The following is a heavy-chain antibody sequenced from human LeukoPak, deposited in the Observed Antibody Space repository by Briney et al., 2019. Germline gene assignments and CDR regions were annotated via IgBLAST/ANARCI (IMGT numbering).Heavy chain of an antibody. CDR2: IYTSGST. CDR1: GGSISSGSYY. D-gene: IGHD3-22*01. Sequence: SETLSLTCTVSGGSISSGSYYWSWIRQPAGKGLEWIGRIYTSGSTNYNPSLKSRVTMSVDTSKNQFSLKLSSVTAADTAVYYCARVANYYDSSGYSTVFDYWGQGTLVTVSS. V-gene: IGHV4-61*02. J-gene: IGHJ4*02. CDR3: ARVANYYDSSGYSTVFDY.